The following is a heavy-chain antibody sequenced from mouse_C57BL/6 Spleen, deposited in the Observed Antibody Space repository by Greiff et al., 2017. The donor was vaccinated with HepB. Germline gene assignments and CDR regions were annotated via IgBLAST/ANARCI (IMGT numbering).Heavy chain of an antibody. CDR2: IYPRSGNT. J-gene: IGHJ3*01. D-gene: IGHD2-13*01. CDR1: GYTFTSYG. V-gene: IGHV1-81*01. CDR3: ARWGLPAWFAY. Sequence: VKLQESGAELARPGASVKLSCKASGYTFTSYGISWVKQRTGQGLEWIGEIYPRSGNTYYNEKFKGKATLTADKSSSTAYMELRSLTSEDSAVYFCARWGLPAWFAYWGQGTLVTVSA.